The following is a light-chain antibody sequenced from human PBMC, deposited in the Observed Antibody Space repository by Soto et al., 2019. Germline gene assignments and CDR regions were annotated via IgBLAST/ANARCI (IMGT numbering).Light chain of an antibody. V-gene: IGKV3D-15*01. CDR1: QSFSISY. CDR3: QQYNNWPFT. CDR2: GAS. Sequence: EIVLTQSPATRSLSPGGRATLSCRASQSFSISYLAWYQQKPGQAPRLLIYGASSRATGIPDRFSGSGSGTEFTLTISSLQSEDFAVYYCQQYNNWPFTFGQGTRLEI. J-gene: IGKJ5*01.